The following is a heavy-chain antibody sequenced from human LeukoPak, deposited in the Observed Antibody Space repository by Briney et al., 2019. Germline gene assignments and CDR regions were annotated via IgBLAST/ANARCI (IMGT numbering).Heavy chain of an antibody. J-gene: IGHJ4*02. CDR2: IGTSSSTI. V-gene: IGHV3-48*02. CDR1: GFTFSSFG. Sequence: SGGSLRLSCAASGFTFSSFGMNWVRQAPGKGLEWVSYIGTSSSTIYYADSVKGRFTISRDNAKNSLYLQMNSLRDGDTAVYYCARHDYGGNSGDYWGQGTLVTVSS. CDR3: ARHDYGGNSGDY. D-gene: IGHD4-23*01.